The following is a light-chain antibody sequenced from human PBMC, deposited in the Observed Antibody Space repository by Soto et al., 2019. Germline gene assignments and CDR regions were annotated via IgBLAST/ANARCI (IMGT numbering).Light chain of an antibody. CDR2: DAS. V-gene: IGKV3-11*01. CDR1: QSVSSY. CDR3: QQRSNWPPYT. Sequence: EIVLTQSPATLSLSPGERATLSCRASQSVSSYLAWYQQKPGQAPRLLIYDASNRATGIPARFSGSGSGKDFTLAIHSLEPEDFEVYYCQQRSNWPPYTFGQGNKLEIK. J-gene: IGKJ2*01.